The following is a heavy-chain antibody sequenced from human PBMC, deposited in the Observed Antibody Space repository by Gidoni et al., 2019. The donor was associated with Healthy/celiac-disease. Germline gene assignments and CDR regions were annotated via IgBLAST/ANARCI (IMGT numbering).Heavy chain of an antibody. CDR1: GGSISSGGYY. CDR3: ARYEDYGYWYFDL. CDR2: IDYSGST. V-gene: IGHV4-31*03. J-gene: IGHJ2*01. D-gene: IGHD4-17*01. Sequence: QVQLQESGPGLVTPSQPLSLPCTVAGGSISSGGYYWSWIRQHPGKGLEWIGDIDYSGSTYYNPSLQGRVTISVATSKNQFSLKLGSVTAADTAVYYCARYEDYGYWYFDLWGRGTLVTVSS.